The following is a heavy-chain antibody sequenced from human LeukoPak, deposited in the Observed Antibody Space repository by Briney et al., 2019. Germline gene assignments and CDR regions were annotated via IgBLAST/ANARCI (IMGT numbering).Heavy chain of an antibody. CDR3: AKASVAIPQYCNS. CDR2: ISGTGSST. V-gene: IGHV3-23*01. CDR1: GFTFGDYA. D-gene: IGHD2-2*02. J-gene: IGHJ5*02. Sequence: GGSLRLSCEASGFTFGDYAMNWVRQAPGKGLEWVSTISGTGSSTYYADSAKGRFTISRDNSKDTLFLQLNSLTAADTAMYFCAKASVAIPQYCNSWGQGTLVTVSS.